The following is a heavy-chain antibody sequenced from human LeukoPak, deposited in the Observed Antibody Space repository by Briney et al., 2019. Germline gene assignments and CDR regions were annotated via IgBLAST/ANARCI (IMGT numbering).Heavy chain of an antibody. CDR2: ISSNGDNT. V-gene: IGHV3-64*01. Sequence: GGSPRLSCEASGFTFSNYAMYWVRQAPGKGLEYVSAISSNGDNTYYANSVKGRFTISRDNSKNTLYLQMGSLRAEDMAVYYCARVWGTYLLGAFDIWGQGTMVTASS. CDR1: GFTFSNYA. CDR3: ARVWGTYLLGAFDI. D-gene: IGHD3-16*01. J-gene: IGHJ3*02.